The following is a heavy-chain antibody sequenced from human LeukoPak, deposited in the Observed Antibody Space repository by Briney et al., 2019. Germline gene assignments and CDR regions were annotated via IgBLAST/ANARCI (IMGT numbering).Heavy chain of an antibody. J-gene: IGHJ6*02. Sequence: PSETLPLTCTVSGGSISSGGYYWSWIRQPPGKGLEWIGEINHSGSTNYNPSLKSRVTISVDTSKNQFSLKLSSVTAADTAVYYCARVKGVAATSFYYYYYGMDVWGQGTTVTVSS. V-gene: IGHV4-39*07. D-gene: IGHD2-15*01. CDR1: GGSISSGGYY. CDR2: INHSGST. CDR3: ARVKGVAATSFYYYYYGMDV.